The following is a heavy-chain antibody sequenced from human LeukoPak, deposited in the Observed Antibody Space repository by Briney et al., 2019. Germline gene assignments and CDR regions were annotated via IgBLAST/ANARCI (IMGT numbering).Heavy chain of an antibody. CDR3: ARDDSSGFGDAFDI. Sequence: GGSLRLSCAASGFTFSSYGMSWVRQAPGKGLEWVSVIYSGGSTYYADSVRGRFTISRDNSKNTLYLQMNSLRAEDTAVYYCARDDSSGFGDAFDIWGQGTMVTVSS. V-gene: IGHV3-66*01. D-gene: IGHD3-22*01. J-gene: IGHJ3*02. CDR2: IYSGGST. CDR1: GFTFSSYG.